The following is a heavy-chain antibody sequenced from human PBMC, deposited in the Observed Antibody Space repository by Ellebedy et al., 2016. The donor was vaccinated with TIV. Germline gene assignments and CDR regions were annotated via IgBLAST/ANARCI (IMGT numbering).Heavy chain of an antibody. Sequence: ASVKVSXXASGGTFTGYYMHWVRQAPGQGLEWMGWINPNSGGTNYAQKFQGRATMTRDTSISTAYMELSRLRSDDTAVYYCATLGEQQLVRRTPNFDYWGQGTLVTVSS. J-gene: IGHJ4*02. CDR1: GGTFTGYY. CDR2: INPNSGGT. CDR3: ATLGEQQLVRRTPNFDY. D-gene: IGHD6-13*01. V-gene: IGHV1-2*02.